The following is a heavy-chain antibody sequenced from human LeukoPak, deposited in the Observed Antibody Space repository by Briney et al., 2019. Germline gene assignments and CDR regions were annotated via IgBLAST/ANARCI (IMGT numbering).Heavy chain of an antibody. CDR3: ARYRGGLGFDY. CDR1: GGSISSSSYY. CDR2: IYYSGST. D-gene: IGHD1-26*01. V-gene: IGHV4-39*01. J-gene: IGHJ4*02. Sequence: SETLSLTCTVSGGSISSSSYYWAWIRQPPGKGLEWIGNIYYSGSTYYNPSLKGRVTISVDTSKSQFSLKLSSVTAADTTVYYCARYRGGLGFDYWGQGTLVTVSS.